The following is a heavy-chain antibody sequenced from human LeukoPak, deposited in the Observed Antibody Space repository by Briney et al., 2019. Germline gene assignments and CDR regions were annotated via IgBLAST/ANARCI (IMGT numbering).Heavy chain of an antibody. CDR3: ARESVTPYYYMDV. J-gene: IGHJ6*03. V-gene: IGHV4-61*02. D-gene: IGHD4-23*01. Sequence: PSETLSLTCTVSGGSISSGSYYWSWIRQPAGKGLEWIGRIYTSGSTNYNPSLKSRVTISVDTSKNQFSLKLSSVTAADTAVYYCARESVTPYYYMDVWGKGTTVTASS. CDR2: IYTSGST. CDR1: GGSISSGSYY.